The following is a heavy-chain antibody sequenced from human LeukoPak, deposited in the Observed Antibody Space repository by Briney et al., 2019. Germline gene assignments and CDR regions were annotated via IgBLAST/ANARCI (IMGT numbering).Heavy chain of an antibody. Sequence: GGSQRLSCAASGFTISSYAMSWVRQAPGKGLEWVSAVSGTSGSTYSADSVKGRFTISRDNSKNTLYLQMNSLRAEDTAVYYCAKRGSAERAFDIWGQGTMVTVSS. CDR2: VSGTSGST. J-gene: IGHJ3*02. D-gene: IGHD6-25*01. V-gene: IGHV3-23*01. CDR1: GFTISSYA. CDR3: AKRGSAERAFDI.